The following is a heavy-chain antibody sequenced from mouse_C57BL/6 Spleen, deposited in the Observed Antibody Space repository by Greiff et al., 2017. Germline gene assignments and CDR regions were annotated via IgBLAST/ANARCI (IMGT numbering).Heavy chain of an antibody. V-gene: IGHV1-42*01. D-gene: IGHD1-1*01. Sequence: EVQLQQSGPELVKPGASVKISCKASGYSFTGYYMNWVKQSPEKSLEWIGEINPSTGGTTYNQKFKAKATLTVDKSSSTAYMQLKSLTSEDSAVYYCARKEGDYYGSTFAYWGQGTLVTVSA. CDR3: ARKEGDYYGSTFAY. CDR2: INPSTGGT. CDR1: GYSFTGYY. J-gene: IGHJ3*01.